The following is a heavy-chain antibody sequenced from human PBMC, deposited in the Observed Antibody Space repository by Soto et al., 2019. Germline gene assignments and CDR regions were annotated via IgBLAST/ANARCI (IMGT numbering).Heavy chain of an antibody. CDR3: AREWRITGTGEDWFDP. V-gene: IGHV6-1*01. CDR1: GDSVSSNSAA. Sequence: SQTLSLTCAISGDSVSSNSAAWNWIRQSPSRGLEWLGRTYYRSKWYNDYAVSVKSRITINPDTSKNQFSLQLNSVTPEDTAVYYCAREWRITGTGEDWFDPWGQGTLVTVSS. CDR2: TYYRSKWYN. D-gene: IGHD1-7*01. J-gene: IGHJ5*02.